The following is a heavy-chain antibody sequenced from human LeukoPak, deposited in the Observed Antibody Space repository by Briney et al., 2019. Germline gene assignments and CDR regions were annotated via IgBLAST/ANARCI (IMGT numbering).Heavy chain of an antibody. V-gene: IGHV4-39*01. D-gene: IGHD2-21*02. Sequence: SETLSLTCTVSGGSISNSSYYWGWIRQPPGKGLEWIGSIYYSGSTYYNPSLKSRVTISVDTSKNQFSLKLSSVTAADTAVYYCARGERLAYCGGDCYSARDGWFGPWGQGTLVTVSS. CDR2: IYYSGST. J-gene: IGHJ5*02. CDR1: GGSISNSSYY. CDR3: ARGERLAYCGGDCYSARDGWFGP.